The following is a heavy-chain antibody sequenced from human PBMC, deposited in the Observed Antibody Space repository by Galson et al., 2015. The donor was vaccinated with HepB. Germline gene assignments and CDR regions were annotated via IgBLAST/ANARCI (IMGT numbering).Heavy chain of an antibody. D-gene: IGHD3-10*01. CDR1: GFTFSSYA. CDR2: ISYDGSNK. J-gene: IGHJ3*02. V-gene: IGHV3-30-3*01. CDR3: ARVAVRGVPYGAFDI. Sequence: SLRLSCAASGFTFSSYAMHWARQAPGKGLEWVAVISYDGSNKYYADSVKGRFTISRDNSKNTLYLQMNSLRAEDTAVYYCARVAVRGVPYGAFDIWGQGTMVTVSS.